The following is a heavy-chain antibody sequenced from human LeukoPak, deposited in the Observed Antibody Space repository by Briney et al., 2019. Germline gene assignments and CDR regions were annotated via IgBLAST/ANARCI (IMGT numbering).Heavy chain of an antibody. J-gene: IGHJ5*02. D-gene: IGHD3-3*01. CDR2: IYYSGST. CDR3: ARAGITIFGVVPSDP. CDR1: GGSLSSGSYY. V-gene: IGHV4-61*01. Sequence: SETLSLTCNVSGGSLSSGSYYWSWIRQPPGKGLEWIGYIYYSGSTNYNPSLKSRFTISVDTSKNQVSLQLSSVTAADTAVYDCARAGITIFGVVPSDPWGQGTLVTVSS.